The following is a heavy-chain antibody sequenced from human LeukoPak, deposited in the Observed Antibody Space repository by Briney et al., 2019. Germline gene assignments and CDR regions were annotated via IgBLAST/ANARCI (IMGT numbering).Heavy chain of an antibody. D-gene: IGHD3-22*01. J-gene: IGHJ1*01. CDR3: AKDHYYDSSGYSEYFQH. Sequence: GGSLRLSCAASGFTFSSYAMSWVRQAPGKGLEWVSAISGSGGITYYADSVKGRFTISRDNSKNTLYLQMNSLRAEDTAVYYCAKDHYYDSSGYSEYFQHWGQGTLVTVSS. V-gene: IGHV3-23*01. CDR1: GFTFSSYA. CDR2: ISGSGGIT.